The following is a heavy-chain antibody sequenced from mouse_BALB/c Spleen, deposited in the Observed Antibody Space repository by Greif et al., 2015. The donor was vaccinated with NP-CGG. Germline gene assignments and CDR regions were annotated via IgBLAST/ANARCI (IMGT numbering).Heavy chain of an antibody. D-gene: IGHD2-13*01. CDR1: GFTFSSYG. CDR3: ARHDGDYDD. V-gene: IGHV5-6*01. CDR2: ISSGGSYT. Sequence: EVQGVESGGDFVKPGGSLKLSCAASGFTFSSYGMSWVRQTPDKRLEWVATISSGGSYTYYPDSVKGRFTISRDNAKNTLYLQMSSRKSEDTAMDYCARHDGDYDDWGQGTLVTVSA. J-gene: IGHJ3*01.